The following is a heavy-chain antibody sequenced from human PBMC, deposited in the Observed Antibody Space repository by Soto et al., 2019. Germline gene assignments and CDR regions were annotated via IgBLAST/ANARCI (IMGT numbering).Heavy chain of an antibody. D-gene: IGHD2-2*01. CDR3: ARDLSSCSSARCYSYYYGMDV. CDR1: GFNFSRYW. Sequence: PGGSLRLSCSASGFNFSRYWTHWVRQVPGRGLVWVSHINSDGSRTTYADSVKGRFTISRDNAKNTLYLQMNSLRAEDTAVYYCARDLSSCSSARCYSYYYGMDVWGPGTLVTVSS. J-gene: IGHJ6*02. V-gene: IGHV3-74*01. CDR2: INSDGSRT.